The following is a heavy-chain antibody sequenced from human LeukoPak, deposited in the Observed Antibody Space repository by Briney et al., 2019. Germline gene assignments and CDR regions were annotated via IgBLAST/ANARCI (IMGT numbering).Heavy chain of an antibody. CDR2: IIPIFGTA. D-gene: IGHD6-19*01. V-gene: IGHV1-69*13. Sequence: SVKVSSKASGGTFSSYAISWVRQAPGQGLEWMGGIIPIFGTANYAQKFQGRVTITADESTSTAYMELRSLRSDDTAVYYCAREFEVAGYDYWGQGTLVTVSS. CDR3: AREFEVAGYDY. CDR1: GGTFSSYA. J-gene: IGHJ4*02.